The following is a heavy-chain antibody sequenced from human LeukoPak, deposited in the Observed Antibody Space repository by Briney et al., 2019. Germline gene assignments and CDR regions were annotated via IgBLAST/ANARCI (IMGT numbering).Heavy chain of an antibody. Sequence: GGSLRLSCAAAGFTFSNYAMNWVRQDPGKGLEWVSVISESGGSTYYADSVKGRFTISRDNSKNTLYLQMNSLRAEDTAVYYCAKGAVADTAGYFDYWGQGTRITVSS. CDR1: GFTFSNYA. CDR3: AKGAVADTAGYFDY. V-gene: IGHV3-23*01. D-gene: IGHD6-19*01. CDR2: ISESGGST. J-gene: IGHJ4*02.